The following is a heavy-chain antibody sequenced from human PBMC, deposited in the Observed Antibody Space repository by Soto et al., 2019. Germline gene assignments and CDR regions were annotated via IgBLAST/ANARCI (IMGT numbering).Heavy chain of an antibody. CDR3: ATDAGGPPLNRFDS. V-gene: IGHV4-31*03. Sequence: SETLSLTCTVSGGSLRAFGHFWTWIRQRPGRGLEWIGYSTYTGVTTYSPSLHSRTSISVDTSTTQFSLTLTSVTAAHTAVYFCATDAGGPPLNRFDSWGQGTLVTVSS. D-gene: IGHD3-16*01. CDR2: STYTGVT. CDR1: GGSLRAFGHF. J-gene: IGHJ5*01.